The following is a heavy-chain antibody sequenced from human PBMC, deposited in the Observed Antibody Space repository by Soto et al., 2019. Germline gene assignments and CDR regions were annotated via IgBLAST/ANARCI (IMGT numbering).Heavy chain of an antibody. CDR3: ARDCSGGSCYPALGA. CDR1: GFAVSNTY. V-gene: IGHV3-53*01. D-gene: IGHD2-15*01. CDR2: IYSDGTT. J-gene: IGHJ5*02. Sequence: QAGGSLRLSCAASGFAVSNTYMIWVRQAPGRGLEWVSFIYSDGTTCYADSVKGRFTISRDTSKNTLSPQMNSLRAEDTAVYYCARDCSGGSCYPALGAWGQGTLVTVSS.